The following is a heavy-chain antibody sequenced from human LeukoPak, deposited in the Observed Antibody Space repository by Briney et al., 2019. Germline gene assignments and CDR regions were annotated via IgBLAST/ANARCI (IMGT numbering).Heavy chain of an antibody. D-gene: IGHD5-24*01. V-gene: IGHV1-18*01. CDR2: ISAYNGNT. CDR1: GYTFTSYG. CDR3: ARGGSRVTTINILDY. J-gene: IGHJ4*02. Sequence: VASVKVSCTASGYTFTSYGISWVRQAPGQGLEWMGWISAYNGNTNYAQKFKGRVTMTTDTSTNTAYMELRSLGSDDTAVYYCARGGSRVTTINILDYWGQGALVTVSS.